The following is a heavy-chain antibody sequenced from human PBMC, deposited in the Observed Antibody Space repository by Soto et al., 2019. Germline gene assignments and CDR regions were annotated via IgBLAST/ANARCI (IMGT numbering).Heavy chain of an antibody. CDR1: VLKECRSG. Sequence: RLSGARCVLKECRSGTTSFRQKTGKGLEWVSAISGSGGSTYYADSVKGRFTISRDNSKNTLYLQMNSLRAEDTAVYYCAKDMVWISSSWYKRYYYYYMDVWGKGSTVTVSS. CDR3: AKDMVWISSSWYKRYYYYYMDV. V-gene: IGHV3-23*01. J-gene: IGHJ6*03. D-gene: IGHD6-13*01. CDR2: ISGSGGST.